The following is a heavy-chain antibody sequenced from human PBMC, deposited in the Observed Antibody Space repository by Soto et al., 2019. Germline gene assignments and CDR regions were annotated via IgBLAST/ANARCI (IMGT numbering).Heavy chain of an antibody. V-gene: IGHV3-23*01. CDR1: GITFSTYA. D-gene: IGHD6-13*01. Sequence: QPGGSLRLSCAASGITFSTYAMSWVRQAPGKGLEWVSAISGSGGSTYYADSVKGRFTISRDKSKNTLYLQMNSPRAEDTALYYCAKSFSSNWYDYFDYWGQGSLVTVSS. CDR2: ISGSGGST. CDR3: AKSFSSNWYDYFDY. J-gene: IGHJ4*02.